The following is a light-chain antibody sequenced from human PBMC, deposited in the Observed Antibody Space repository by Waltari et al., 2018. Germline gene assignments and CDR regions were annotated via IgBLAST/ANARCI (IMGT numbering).Light chain of an antibody. V-gene: IGKV3-20*01. CDR2: GAS. CDR1: QSISRY. CDR3: QNHEGVPAV. J-gene: IGKJ1*01. Sequence: ENLLTQSSGTLSFSPGERATLACRASQSISRYLVWYQQYPGQAPRLLNYGASCRSAGIRDRFSGIGSGTDFSLTICRLEPEDFAVYYCQNHEGVPAVFCQGTKVEIK.